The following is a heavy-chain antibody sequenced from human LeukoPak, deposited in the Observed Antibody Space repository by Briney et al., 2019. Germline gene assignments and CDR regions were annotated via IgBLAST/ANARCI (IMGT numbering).Heavy chain of an antibody. V-gene: IGHV4-59*01. CDR3: ARGGDYGDLRYFDY. J-gene: IGHJ4*02. CDR2: IYYRGST. CDR1: GGSINNYY. D-gene: IGHD4-17*01. Sequence: SQTLSLTCTVSGGSINNYYWSWIRQPPGKGLEWIGYIYYRGSTNYNPSLKSRVTFSVDTSKNQSSLKLNSVTAADTAVYYCARGGDYGDLRYFDYWGQGTLVTVSS.